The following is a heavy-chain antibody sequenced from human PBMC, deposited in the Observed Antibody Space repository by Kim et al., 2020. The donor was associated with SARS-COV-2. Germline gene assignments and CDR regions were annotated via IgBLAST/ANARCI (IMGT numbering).Heavy chain of an antibody. CDR3: TTTLKYSSGWYDGY. V-gene: IGHV3-15*01. J-gene: IGHJ4*02. CDR2: IKSKTDGGTT. Sequence: GGSLRLSCAASGFTFSNAWMSWVRQAPGKGLEWVGRIKSKTDGGTTDYAAPVKGRFTISRDDSKNTLYLQMNSLKTEDTAVYYCTTTLKYSSGWYDGYWGQGTLVTVSS. CDR1: GFTFSNAW. D-gene: IGHD6-19*01.